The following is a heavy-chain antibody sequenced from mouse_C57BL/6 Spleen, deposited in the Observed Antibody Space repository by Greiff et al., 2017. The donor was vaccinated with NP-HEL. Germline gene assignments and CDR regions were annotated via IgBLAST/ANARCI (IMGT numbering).Heavy chain of an antibody. CDR1: GFNIKDYY. J-gene: IGHJ1*03. CDR2: IDPEDGET. CDR3: ASNYGSSLQYFDV. Sequence: VQLQQSGAELEKPGASVKLSCTASGFNIKDYYMHWVKQRTEQGLEWIGRIDPEDGETKYAPKFQGKATITADTSSNTAYLQLSSLTSEDTAVYYCASNYGSSLQYFDVWGTGTTVTVSS. D-gene: IGHD1-1*01. V-gene: IGHV14-2*01.